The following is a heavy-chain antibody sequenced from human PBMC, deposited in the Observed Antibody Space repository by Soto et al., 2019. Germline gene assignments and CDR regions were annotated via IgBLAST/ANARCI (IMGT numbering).Heavy chain of an antibody. CDR3: ARSQGSSTSLEIYYYYYYGMDV. D-gene: IGHD2-2*01. J-gene: IGHJ6*02. Sequence: QVQLVQSGAEVKKPGSSVKVSCKASGGTFSSYAISWVRQAPGQGLEWMGGIIPSSGTANYAQKFQGRVTITADESTSTDYMELSSLRSEDTAVYYCARSQGSSTSLEIYYYYYYGMDVWGQGTTVTVSS. V-gene: IGHV1-69*01. CDR1: GGTFSSYA. CDR2: IIPSSGTA.